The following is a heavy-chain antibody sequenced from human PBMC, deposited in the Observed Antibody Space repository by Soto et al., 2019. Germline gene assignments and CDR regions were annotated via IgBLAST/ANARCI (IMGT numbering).Heavy chain of an antibody. Sequence: GGSLRLSCAASGFTFSSYAMSWVRQAPGKGLEWVSAISGSGGSTYYADSVKGRFTISRDNSKNTLYLQMNSLRAEDTAVYYCALGGIVPAAMPRIGGWFDPWGQGTLVTVSS. D-gene: IGHD2-2*01. CDR1: GFTFSSYA. V-gene: IGHV3-23*01. CDR2: ISGSGGST. CDR3: ALGGIVPAAMPRIGGWFDP. J-gene: IGHJ5*02.